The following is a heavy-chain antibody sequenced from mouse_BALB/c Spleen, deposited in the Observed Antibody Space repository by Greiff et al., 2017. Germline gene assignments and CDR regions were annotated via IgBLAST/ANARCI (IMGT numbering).Heavy chain of an antibody. V-gene: IGHV2-9*02. Sequence: VMLVESGPGLVAPSQSLSITCTVSGFSLTSYGVHWVRQPPGKGLEWLGVIWAGGSTNYNSALMSRLSISKDNSKSQVFLKMNSLQTDDTAMYYCARGYYGSDYFDYWGQGTTLTVSS. CDR2: IWAGGST. CDR3: ARGYYGSDYFDY. CDR1: GFSLTSYG. J-gene: IGHJ2*01. D-gene: IGHD1-1*01.